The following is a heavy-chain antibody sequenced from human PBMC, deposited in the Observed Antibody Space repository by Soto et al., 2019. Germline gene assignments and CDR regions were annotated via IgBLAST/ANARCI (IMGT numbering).Heavy chain of an antibody. D-gene: IGHD3-10*01. J-gene: IGHJ6*02. CDR2: IIPISGTA. Sequence: SVKVSCKASAGTFSSYYINWVRQAPGQGLEWMGGIIPISGTANYAQKFQGRVTITADESTSTAYMELSSLRSEDTAVYYCARESVLRSVYGSGSRPYHYYDGMDVWGQGTTVTVSS. V-gene: IGHV1-69*13. CDR3: ARESVLRSVYGSGSRPYHYYDGMDV. CDR1: AGTFSSYY.